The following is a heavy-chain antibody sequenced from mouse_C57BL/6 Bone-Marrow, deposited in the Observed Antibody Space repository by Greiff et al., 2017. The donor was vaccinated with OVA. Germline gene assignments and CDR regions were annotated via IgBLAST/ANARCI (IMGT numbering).Heavy chain of an antibody. J-gene: IGHJ3*01. CDR2: ISSGGSYT. CDR3: ARPPAY. V-gene: IGHV5-6*02. CDR1: GFTFSSYG. Sequence: EVMLVESGGDLVKPGGSLKLSCAASGFTFSSYGMSWVRQTPDKRLEWVATISSGGSYTYYPDSVKGRFTISRDNAKNTLYLQMSSLKSEDTAMYYCARPPAYWGQGTLVTVSA.